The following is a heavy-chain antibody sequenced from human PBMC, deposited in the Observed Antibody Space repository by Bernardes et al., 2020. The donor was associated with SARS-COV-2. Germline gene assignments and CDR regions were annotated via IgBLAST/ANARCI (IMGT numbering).Heavy chain of an antibody. D-gene: IGHD5-12*01. CDR1: GYTFISSG. Sequence: VQVSCKACGYTFISSGISWVGQAPAQGLEWVGWIRTYNGNTNYAQKFHDRVTMTTDTSTNTAYMELGSLRSDETAVYYCARELYSDYLVDSGGQGTLVIVTP. CDR3: ARELYSDYLVDS. CDR2: IRTYNGNT. J-gene: IGHJ4*02. V-gene: IGHV1-18*01.